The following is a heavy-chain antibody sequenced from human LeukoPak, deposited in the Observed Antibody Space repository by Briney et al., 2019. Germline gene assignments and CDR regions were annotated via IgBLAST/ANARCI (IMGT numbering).Heavy chain of an antibody. V-gene: IGHV4-39*01. Sequence: PSETLSLTCTVSGGSISSSSYYWGWIRQPPGKGLEWIGSIYYSGSTYYNPSLKSRVTISVDTSKNQFSLKLSSVTAADTAVYYCAKWIGYSGYEGWNWFDPWGQGTLVTVSS. J-gene: IGHJ5*02. D-gene: IGHD5-12*01. CDR2: IYYSGST. CDR1: GGSISSSSYY. CDR3: AKWIGYSGYEGWNWFDP.